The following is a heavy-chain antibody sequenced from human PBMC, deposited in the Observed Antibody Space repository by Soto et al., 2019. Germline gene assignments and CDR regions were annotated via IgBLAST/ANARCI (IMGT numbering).Heavy chain of an antibody. D-gene: IGHD1-1*01. V-gene: IGHV1-3*01. CDR3: ARNAVGTYHFDY. CDR1: GYTFSNYA. CDR2: INAGNGNT. J-gene: IGHJ4*02. Sequence: QVQLVQSGAEVKKPGASVKVSCKASGYTFSNYAMHWVRQAPGQRLEWMGWINAGNGNTKYSQKFQGRVTITRDTTASTAYMELRSLRSEDTAVYYCARNAVGTYHFDYWGQGTLVTVSS.